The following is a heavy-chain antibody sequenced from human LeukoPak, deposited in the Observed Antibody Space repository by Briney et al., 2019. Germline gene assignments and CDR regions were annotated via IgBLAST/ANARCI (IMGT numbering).Heavy chain of an antibody. V-gene: IGHV1-69*13. J-gene: IGHJ4*02. CDR3: ARGRSSSWYQGHYFDY. Sequence: GASVKVSCKASGGTFSSSAIIWVRQAPGQGLEWMGGIIPIFGTTNYAQKFQGRVTITADEFTSTAYMELSRLRSDDTAVYYCARGRSSSWYQGHYFDYWGQGTLVTVSS. CDR1: GGTFSSSA. CDR2: IIPIFGTT. D-gene: IGHD6-13*01.